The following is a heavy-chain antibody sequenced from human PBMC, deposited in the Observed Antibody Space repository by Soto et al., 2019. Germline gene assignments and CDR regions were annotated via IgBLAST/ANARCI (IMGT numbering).Heavy chain of an antibody. V-gene: IGHV4-59*08. CDR1: GGSISGYY. Sequence: SETLSLTCTVSGGSISGYYWSWIRQPPGKRLEWIGYIHYSGTTNYNPSLKSRVTISVDTSKTQFSLKLNSVTAADTAVYHCARRPDYYYYVDVWGKGTTVTVSS. J-gene: IGHJ6*03. CDR3: ARRPDYYYYVDV. CDR2: IHYSGTT.